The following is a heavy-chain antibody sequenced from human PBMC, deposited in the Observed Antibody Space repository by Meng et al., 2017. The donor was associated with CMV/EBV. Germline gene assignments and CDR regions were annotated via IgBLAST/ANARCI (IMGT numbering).Heavy chain of an antibody. CDR3: ARNARGYIDWPTPDY. CDR1: GASIRKSSYH. J-gene: IGHJ4*02. Sequence: GSLRLSCTVSGASIRKSSYHWGWIRQPPGKGLEWIGSIYYTGITYYNPSLKSRVTISVDTSKNQFSLKLTSVTAADTAVYYCARNARGYIDWPTPDYWGQGTLVTVSS. D-gene: IGHD3-9*01. V-gene: IGHV4-39*07. CDR2: IYYTGIT.